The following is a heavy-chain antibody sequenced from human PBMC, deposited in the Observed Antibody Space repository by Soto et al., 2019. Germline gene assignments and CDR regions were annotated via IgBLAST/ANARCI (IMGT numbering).Heavy chain of an antibody. CDR3: ASGITMVRGPKRYFDY. D-gene: IGHD3-10*01. Sequence: ASVKVSCKASGYTFTSYGISWVRQAPGQGLEWMGWISAYNGNTNYAQKLQGRVTMTTDTSTSTAHMELRSLRSDDTAVYYCASGITMVRGPKRYFDYWGQGTLVTVSS. V-gene: IGHV1-18*01. J-gene: IGHJ4*02. CDR2: ISAYNGNT. CDR1: GYTFTSYG.